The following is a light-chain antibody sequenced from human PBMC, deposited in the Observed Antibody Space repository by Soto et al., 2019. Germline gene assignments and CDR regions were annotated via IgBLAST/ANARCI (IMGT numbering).Light chain of an antibody. CDR3: QQYQTWPRT. CDR2: EAS. CDR1: ESVGN. V-gene: IGKV3-15*01. Sequence: ERVMTQSPATLSLSPGERATRCCRASESVGNLAWFQHKPGQAPRLLLYEASTRATGVPARFSGSGSRTDFTLTISGLQSEDAAIYYCQQYQTWPRTFGQGTKVDIK. J-gene: IGKJ1*01.